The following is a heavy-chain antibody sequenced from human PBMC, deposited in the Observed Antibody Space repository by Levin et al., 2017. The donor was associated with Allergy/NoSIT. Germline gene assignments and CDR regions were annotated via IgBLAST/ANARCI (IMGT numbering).Heavy chain of an antibody. CDR2: IWYDGSNK. D-gene: IGHD6-13*01. CDR3: ARDPGNKQQLIYYFDY. J-gene: IGHJ4*02. Sequence: SGGSLRLSCAASGFTFSSYGMHWVRQAPGKGLEWVAVIWYDGSNKYYVDSVKGRFTISRDNSKNTLYLQMNSLRAEDTAVYYCARDPGNKQQLIYYFDYWGQGTLVTVSS. V-gene: IGHV3-33*01. CDR1: GFTFSSYG.